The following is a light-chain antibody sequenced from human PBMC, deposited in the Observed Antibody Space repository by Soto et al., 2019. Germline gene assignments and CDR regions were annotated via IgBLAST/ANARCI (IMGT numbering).Light chain of an antibody. V-gene: IGLV1-47*01. J-gene: IGLJ3*02. CDR3: AAWDDSLSGYWV. CDR1: SSNIGSNY. Sequence: QPVLTQPPSVSGTPGQRVTISCSGNSSNIGSNYVYWYQQVPGTAPKLLIYRSYQRPSGVPDRFSGSKSGTAASLAISGLRPEDEADYYCAAWDDSLSGYWVFGGGTKVTVL. CDR2: RSY.